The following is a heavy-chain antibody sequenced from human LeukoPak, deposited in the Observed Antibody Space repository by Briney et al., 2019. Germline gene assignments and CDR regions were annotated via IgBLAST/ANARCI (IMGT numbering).Heavy chain of an antibody. CDR3: ARDEDHYCSGGSCYAGGMDG. CDR2: ISAYKGNT. Sequence: ASVNVSYQSTVGTFSNYAISELRPPPGQGRDWMGFISAYKGNTNYAQELQGRVTMTTATSMSTAYMELRSLRSDDTAVYYCARDEDHYCSGGSCYAGGMDGWGQGTTVTVSS. CDR1: VGTFSNYA. D-gene: IGHD2-15*01. J-gene: IGHJ6*02. V-gene: IGHV1-18*01.